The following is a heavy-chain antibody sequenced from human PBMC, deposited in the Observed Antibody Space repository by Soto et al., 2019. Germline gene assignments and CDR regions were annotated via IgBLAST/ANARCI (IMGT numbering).Heavy chain of an antibody. CDR2: ISGSGGST. V-gene: IGHV3-23*01. CDR1: GFTFSSYA. D-gene: IGHD5-12*01. Sequence: SLRLSCAASGFTFSSYAMSWVRQAPGKGLEWVSAISGSGGSTYYADSVKGRFTISRDNSKNTLYLQMNSLRAEDTAVYYCAKAGSGYDYYYYYGMDVWGQGTTVTVSS. J-gene: IGHJ6*02. CDR3: AKAGSGYDYYYYYGMDV.